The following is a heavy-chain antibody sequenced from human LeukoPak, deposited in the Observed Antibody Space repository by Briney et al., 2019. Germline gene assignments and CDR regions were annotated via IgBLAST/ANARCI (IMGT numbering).Heavy chain of an antibody. D-gene: IGHD3-3*01. V-gene: IGHV4-59*12. CDR1: GGSISSYY. Sequence: PSETLSLTCTVSGGSISSYYWSWIRQPPGKGLEWIGYIYYSGSTNYNPSLKSRVTISVDTPKNQFSLKLSSVTAADTAVYYCARFRTIFGVVRFDYWGQGTLVTVSS. J-gene: IGHJ4*02. CDR3: ARFRTIFGVVRFDY. CDR2: IYYSGST.